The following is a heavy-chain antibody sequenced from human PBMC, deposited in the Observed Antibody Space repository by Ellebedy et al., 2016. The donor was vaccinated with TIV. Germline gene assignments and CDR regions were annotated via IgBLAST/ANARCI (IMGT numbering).Heavy chain of an antibody. CDR3: AKGGSSTWYLGRDY. CDR1: GFTFSDYG. J-gene: IGHJ4*02. Sequence: PGGSLRLSCAASGFTFSDYGMHWVRQAPGKGLEWVAVISYDGSNKYYADSVKGRFTISRDNSKKTLYLQMNSLRVEDTAVYYCAKGGSSTWYLGRDYWGQGTLVTVSS. V-gene: IGHV3-30*18. D-gene: IGHD6-13*01. CDR2: ISYDGSNK.